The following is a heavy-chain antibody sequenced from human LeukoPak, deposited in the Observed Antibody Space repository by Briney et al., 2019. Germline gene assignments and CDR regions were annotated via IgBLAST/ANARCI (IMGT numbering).Heavy chain of an antibody. D-gene: IGHD6-19*01. Sequence: ASVKVSCKASGYTFTGYYMHWVRQAPGQGLEWMGWINPNSGGTNYAQEFQGRVTMTRDTSISTAYMELSRLRSDDTAVYYCAREGGSGWAPFDYWGQGTLVTVSS. CDR1: GYTFTGYY. V-gene: IGHV1-2*02. J-gene: IGHJ4*02. CDR2: INPNSGGT. CDR3: AREGGSGWAPFDY.